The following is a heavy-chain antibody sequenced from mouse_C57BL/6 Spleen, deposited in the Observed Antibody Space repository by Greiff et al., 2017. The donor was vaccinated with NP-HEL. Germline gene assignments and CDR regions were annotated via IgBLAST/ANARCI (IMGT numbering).Heavy chain of an antibody. V-gene: IGHV1-53*01. CDR3: AVWLGGEKYYFDY. Sequence: QVQLQQPGTELVKPGASVKLSCKASGYTFTSYWMHWVKQRPGQGLEWIGNINPSNGGTNYNEKFKSKATLTVDKSSSTAYMQLSSLTSEDSAVYYGAVWLGGEKYYFDYWGQGTTLTVSS. J-gene: IGHJ2*01. D-gene: IGHD4-1*01. CDR1: GYTFTSYW. CDR2: INPSNGGT.